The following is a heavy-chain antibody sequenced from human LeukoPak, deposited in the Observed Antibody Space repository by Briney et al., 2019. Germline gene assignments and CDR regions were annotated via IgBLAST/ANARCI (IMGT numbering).Heavy chain of an antibody. CDR2: IQYDGRNT. V-gene: IGHV3-30*02. CDR1: GFTFSNYA. CDR3: ERDTFDI. J-gene: IGHJ3*02. Sequence: GGSLRPSCAASGFTFSNYAMHWVRQAPGKGLEWVASIQYDGRNTYYADFVRGRFTISRDHSKNTLYLQMNSLRAEDTAVYYFERDTFDIWGRGTMVTVSS.